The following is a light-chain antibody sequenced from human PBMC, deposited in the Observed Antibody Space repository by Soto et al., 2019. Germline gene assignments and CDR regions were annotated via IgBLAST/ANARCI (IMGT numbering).Light chain of an antibody. V-gene: IGKV1-39*01. J-gene: IGKJ4*02. CDR1: QSIRSY. Sequence: TQSPSSLSAAVGDRVTITCRASQSIRSYLNRYQQKPGKAPTLLIHAAASLQTGVSARVSGRGDGTEFTLTISNLPPEEFAADDCPQTPSVPTFGRGTNVEIK. CDR2: AAA. CDR3: PQTPSVPT.